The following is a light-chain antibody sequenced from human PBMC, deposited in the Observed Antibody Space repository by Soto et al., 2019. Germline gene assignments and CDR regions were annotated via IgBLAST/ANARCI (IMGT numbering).Light chain of an antibody. CDR3: QQYGSSPGT. CDR1: QSVGSN. CDR2: GAS. J-gene: IGKJ1*01. Sequence: EIVMTQSPATLSVSPGERATLSCRASQSVGSNLAWYQQKPGQAPRLLIFGASIRDTGVPDRISGSGSWTDFTLTISRLEPEDSAVYYCQQYGSSPGTFGQGTKVEIK. V-gene: IGKV3-20*01.